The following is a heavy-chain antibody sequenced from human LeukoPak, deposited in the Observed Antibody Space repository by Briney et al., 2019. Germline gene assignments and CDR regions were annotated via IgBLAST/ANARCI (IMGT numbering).Heavy chain of an antibody. Sequence: EASVKVSCKASGYTFTGYYMHWVRQAPGQGLEWMGWINPNSGGTNYAQKFQGRVTMTRDTSISTAYVELSRLRSDDTAVYYCARDLVSYYYDSSGSPDAFDTWGQGTMVTVSS. J-gene: IGHJ3*02. D-gene: IGHD3-22*01. V-gene: IGHV1-2*02. CDR2: INPNSGGT. CDR1: GYTFTGYY. CDR3: ARDLVSYYYDSSGSPDAFDT.